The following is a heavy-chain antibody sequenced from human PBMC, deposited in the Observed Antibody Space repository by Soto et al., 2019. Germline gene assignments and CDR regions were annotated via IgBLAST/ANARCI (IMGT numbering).Heavy chain of an antibody. J-gene: IGHJ3*02. CDR2: IDPSDSYT. Sequence: GESLKISCKGSGYSFTSYWISWVRQMPGKGLEWMGRIDPSDSYTNYSPSFQGHVTISADKSISTAYLQWSSLKASDTAMYYCARQGSSGYYYDAFDIWGQGTMVTVSS. V-gene: IGHV5-10-1*01. D-gene: IGHD3-22*01. CDR1: GYSFTSYW. CDR3: ARQGSSGYYYDAFDI.